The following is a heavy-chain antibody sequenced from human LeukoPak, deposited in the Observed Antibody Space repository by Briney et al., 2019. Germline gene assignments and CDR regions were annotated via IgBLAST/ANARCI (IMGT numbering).Heavy chain of an antibody. Sequence: PSETLSLTCTVSGGSISSYYWSWIRQPPGNGLEWIGYIYYSGSTNYNPSLKSRVTISVDTSKNQFSLKLSSVTAADTAVYYCARHVAGRYHQTYFDYWGQGTLVTVSS. V-gene: IGHV4-59*08. CDR1: GGSISSYY. CDR2: IYYSGST. D-gene: IGHD3-10*01. CDR3: ARHVAGRYHQTYFDY. J-gene: IGHJ4*02.